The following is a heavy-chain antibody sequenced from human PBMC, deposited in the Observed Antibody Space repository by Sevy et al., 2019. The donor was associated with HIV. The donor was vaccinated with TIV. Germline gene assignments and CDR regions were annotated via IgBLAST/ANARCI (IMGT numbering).Heavy chain of an antibody. CDR3: ARVVVATTYRIRVHDSDI. V-gene: IGHV5-51*01. CDR2: IYPGDSDT. CDR1: GYRFTNYW. D-gene: IGHD5-12*01. J-gene: IGHJ3*02. Sequence: GESLKISCKGSGYRFTNYWLGWVRQMSGKGLEWMGMIYPGDSDTRDSPSFQGQVSISADKSISTAYLQWTSMKASDTAMYYCARVVVATTYRIRVHDSDIWGQGTMVTVSS.